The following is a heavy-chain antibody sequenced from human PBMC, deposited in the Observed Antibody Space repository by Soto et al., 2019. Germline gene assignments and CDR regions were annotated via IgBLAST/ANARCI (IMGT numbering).Heavy chain of an antibody. CDR2: IYYSGST. Sequence: SSETLSLTCTVSGGSVSSGGYYWSWIRQHPGKGLEWIGYIYYSGSTYYNPSLKSRVTISVDTSKNQFSLKLSSVTAADTAVYYCARTYGSGSYSYYYYYMDVWGKGTTVT. D-gene: IGHD3-10*01. V-gene: IGHV4-31*03. J-gene: IGHJ6*03. CDR1: GGSVSSGGYY. CDR3: ARTYGSGSYSYYYYYMDV.